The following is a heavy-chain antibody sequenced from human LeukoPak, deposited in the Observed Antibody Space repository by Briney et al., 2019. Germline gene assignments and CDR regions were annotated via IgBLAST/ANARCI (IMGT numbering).Heavy chain of an antibody. CDR3: ARAGYDTATGYCGAFDI. J-gene: IGHJ3*02. D-gene: IGHD3-9*01. V-gene: IGHV4-61*01. CDR1: GGSISSGSYY. CDR2: MYYSGST. Sequence: SETLSLTCTVSGGSISSGSYYWSWIRQPPGKGLEWIGLMYYSGSTYYNPSLKSRVSLSVDTSKNQFSLKLNSVTAADTAVYYCARAGYDTATGYCGAFDIWGQGTMVTVSS.